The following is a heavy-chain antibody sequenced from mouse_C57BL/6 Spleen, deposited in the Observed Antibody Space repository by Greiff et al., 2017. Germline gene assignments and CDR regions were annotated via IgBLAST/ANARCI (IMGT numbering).Heavy chain of an antibody. CDR2: IYPGSGST. CDR1: GYTFTSYW. V-gene: IGHV1-55*01. Sequence: VQLQQPGAELVKPGASVKMSCKASGYTFTSYWITWVKQRPGQGLEWIGDIYPGSGSTNYNEKFKSKATLTVDTSSSTAYMQLSSLTSEDSAVYDCARERGYYGSSYGDYWGQGTTLTVSS. D-gene: IGHD1-1*01. J-gene: IGHJ2*01. CDR3: ARERGYYGSSYGDY.